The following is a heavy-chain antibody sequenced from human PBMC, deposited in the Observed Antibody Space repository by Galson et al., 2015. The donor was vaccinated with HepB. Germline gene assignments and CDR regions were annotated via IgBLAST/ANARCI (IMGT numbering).Heavy chain of an antibody. V-gene: IGHV3-23*01. CDR3: ARSRWISTVTTGLDY. CDR2: INNRGDST. J-gene: IGHJ4*02. Sequence: SLRLSCAASRFTFSSYAMSWVRQAPGKGLEWVSSINNRGDSTYYADSMKGRFTISRDNSKNTLYLQMNSLRTEDTAVYYCARSRWISTVTTGLDYWGQGTLVTVSS. D-gene: IGHD4-17*01. CDR1: RFTFSSYA.